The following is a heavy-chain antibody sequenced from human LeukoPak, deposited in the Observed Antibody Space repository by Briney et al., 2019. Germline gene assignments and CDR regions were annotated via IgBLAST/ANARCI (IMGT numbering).Heavy chain of an antibody. J-gene: IGHJ4*02. Sequence: GGSLRLSCAASGFSFSSFGMHWVRKAPGKGLEWVAFIRSDGSTKYYADSVKGRFTISRDNSKNTLYLQVNSLRTEDTAVYHCAKDSLVSSGWSTGWVFDYWGQGTLVTVSS. CDR1: GFSFSSFG. CDR3: AKDSLVSSGWSTGWVFDY. CDR2: IRSDGSTK. D-gene: IGHD6-19*01. V-gene: IGHV3-30*02.